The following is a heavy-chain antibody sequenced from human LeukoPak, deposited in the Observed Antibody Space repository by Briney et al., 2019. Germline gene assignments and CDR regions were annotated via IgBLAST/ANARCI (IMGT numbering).Heavy chain of an antibody. J-gene: IGHJ6*02. CDR1: GFTFDDYA. Sequence: GRSLRLSCAASGFTFDDYAMHWVRQAPGKGLEWVSGISWNSGSIGYADSVKGRFTISRDNAKNSLYLQMNSLRAEDTALYYCAKDTTLRYSYYGMDVWGQGATVTVSS. D-gene: IGHD2-15*01. V-gene: IGHV3-9*01. CDR3: AKDTTLRYSYYGMDV. CDR2: ISWNSGSI.